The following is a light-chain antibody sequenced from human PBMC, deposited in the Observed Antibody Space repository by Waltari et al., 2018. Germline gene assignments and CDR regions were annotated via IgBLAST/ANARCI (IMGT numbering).Light chain of an antibody. CDR2: GAS. V-gene: IGKV3-20*01. CDR3: QQYGSSPPT. Sequence: EIVLPQSPGTMSLSPGERATLFCRASQSVSSSYLAWYQQKPGQAPGLLIYGASSRATGIPDRFSGSGSGTDFTLTISRLEPEDFAVYYCQQYGSSPPTFGPGTKVDIK. J-gene: IGKJ3*01. CDR1: QSVSSSY.